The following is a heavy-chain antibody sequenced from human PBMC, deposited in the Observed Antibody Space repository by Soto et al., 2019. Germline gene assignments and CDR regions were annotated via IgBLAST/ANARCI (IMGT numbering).Heavy chain of an antibody. D-gene: IGHD3-3*01. Sequence: EVQLVESGGGLVQPGRSLRLSCAASGFTFDDYAMHWVRQAPGKGLEWVSGISWNSGSIGYADSVKGRFTISRDIAKNSLYLQMNSLRAEDTALYYCAKDIGRGYDFWSGFDYWGQGTLVTVSS. V-gene: IGHV3-9*01. CDR2: ISWNSGSI. CDR1: GFTFDDYA. CDR3: AKDIGRGYDFWSGFDY. J-gene: IGHJ4*02.